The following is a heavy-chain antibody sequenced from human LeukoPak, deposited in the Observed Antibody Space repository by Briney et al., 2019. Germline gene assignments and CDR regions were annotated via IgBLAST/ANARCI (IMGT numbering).Heavy chain of an antibody. CDR1: GGSISSGSYY. CDR2: IYTSGST. D-gene: IGHD3-22*01. J-gene: IGHJ4*02. Sequence: SETLSLTCTVSGGSISSGSYYWSWIRQPAGKGLEWIGRIYTSGSTNYNPSLKSRVTISVDTSKNQFSLKLSSVTAADTAVYYCARGDYDGSGYYLGFDYWGQGTLVTVSS. CDR3: ARGDYDGSGYYLGFDY. V-gene: IGHV4-61*02.